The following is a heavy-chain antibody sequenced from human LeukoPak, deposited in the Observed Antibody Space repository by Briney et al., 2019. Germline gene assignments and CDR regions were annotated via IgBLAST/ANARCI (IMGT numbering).Heavy chain of an antibody. Sequence: SETLTLTCAVYGGSFSGYYWSWIRQPPGKGLEWIGEINHSGSTNYNPSLKSRVTISVDTSKNQFSLKLSSVTAADTAVYYCASFPSGVSYEFDYWGQGTLVTVSS. V-gene: IGHV4-34*01. D-gene: IGHD5-12*01. CDR3: ASFPSGVSYEFDY. CDR1: GGSFSGYY. J-gene: IGHJ4*02. CDR2: INHSGST.